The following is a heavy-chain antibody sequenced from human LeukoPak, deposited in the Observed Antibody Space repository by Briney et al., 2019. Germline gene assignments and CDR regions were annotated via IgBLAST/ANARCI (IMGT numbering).Heavy chain of an antibody. Sequence: ASVKVSCKASGYTFTTYAMNWVRQAPGQGLEWMGWINPNSGGTNYAQKFQGRVTMTRDTSISTAYMELSRLRSDDTAVYYCARATYPGAAAANWFDPWGQGTLVTVSS. CDR2: INPNSGGT. CDR1: GYTFTTYA. CDR3: ARATYPGAAAANWFDP. D-gene: IGHD6-13*01. J-gene: IGHJ5*02. V-gene: IGHV1-2*02.